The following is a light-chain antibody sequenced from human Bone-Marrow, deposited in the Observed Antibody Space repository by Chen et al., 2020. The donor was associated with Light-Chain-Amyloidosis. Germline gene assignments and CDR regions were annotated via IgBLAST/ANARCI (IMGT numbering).Light chain of an antibody. J-gene: IGKJ4*01. V-gene: IGKV3-20*01. CDR3: QQYGTSPLT. CDR2: GSS. Sequence: EIVLTQSPATLSLSPGEGANHSCRASQTISSNYLTWYQQKFGQAPRLLIYGSSSRATGIPDRFTGSGSGTDFTLTINRLEPEDFAMYYCQQYGTSPLTLGGGTKVEIK. CDR1: QTISSNY.